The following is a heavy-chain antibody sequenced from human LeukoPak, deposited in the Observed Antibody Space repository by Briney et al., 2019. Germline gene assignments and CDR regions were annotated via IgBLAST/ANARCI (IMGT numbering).Heavy chain of an antibody. CDR1: GGSISSYY. V-gene: IGHV4-59*01. CDR3: ARVGLDDYGDYGEPGYFDY. D-gene: IGHD4-17*01. J-gene: IGHJ4*02. CDR2: IYYSGST. Sequence: SETLSLTCTVSGGSISSYYWSWIRQPPGKGLEWIGYIYYSGSTNYNPSLKSRVTISVDTSKNQFSLKLSSVTAADTAVYYCARVGLDDYGDYGEPGYFDYWGQETLVTVSS.